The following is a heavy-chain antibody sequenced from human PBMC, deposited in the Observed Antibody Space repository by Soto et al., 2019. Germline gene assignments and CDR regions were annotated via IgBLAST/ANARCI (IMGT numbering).Heavy chain of an antibody. CDR3: ARGKDGRRAGTYYFDMDV. CDR2: IKQDGSEK. D-gene: IGHD1-1*01. CDR1: GFSFRDYW. Sequence: GGSLRLSCAASGFSFRDYWVTWVRQAPGKGLDWVANIKQDGSEKYYLDSLKGRFTISRDNAKNSVYLLMNSLRAEDTAVYYCARGKDGRRAGTYYFDMDVWGKGTTVT. V-gene: IGHV3-7*01. J-gene: IGHJ6*03.